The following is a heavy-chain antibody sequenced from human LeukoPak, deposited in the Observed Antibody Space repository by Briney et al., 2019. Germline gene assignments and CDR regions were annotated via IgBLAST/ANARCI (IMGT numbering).Heavy chain of an antibody. J-gene: IGHJ3*02. CDR2: MNPNSGNT. V-gene: IGHV1-8*01. D-gene: IGHD3-22*01. Sequence: ASVKVSCKASGYTFTSYDINWVRQATGQGLEWMGWMNPNSGNTGYAQKFQGRVTMTRNTSISTAYMELSSLRSEDTAVYYCARVGGGSSGYYQDAFDIWGQGTMVTVSS. CDR3: ARVGGGSSGYYQDAFDI. CDR1: GYTFTSYD.